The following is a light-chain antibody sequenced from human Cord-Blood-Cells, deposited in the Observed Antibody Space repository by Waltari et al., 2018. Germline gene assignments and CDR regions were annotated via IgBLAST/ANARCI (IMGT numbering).Light chain of an antibody. CDR1: QSVSSY. CDR3: QQRSNWPYT. CDR2: DAS. V-gene: IGKV3-11*01. Sequence: EIVLTQSPAPLSLSLGERATLSCRASQSVSSYLAWDQQKPGQAPRLLIYDASNRATGIPARFSGSGSGTDFTLTISSLEPEDFAVYYCQQRSNWPYTFGQGTKLEIK. J-gene: IGKJ2*01.